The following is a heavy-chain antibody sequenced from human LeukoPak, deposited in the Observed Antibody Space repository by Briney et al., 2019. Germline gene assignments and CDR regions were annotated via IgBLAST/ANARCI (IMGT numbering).Heavy chain of an antibody. CDR2: ISYDGSNK. V-gene: IGHV3-30*04. CDR3: ARDRWFGELPYFDY. Sequence: GGSLRLSCAASGFTFSSYAMHWVRQAPGKGLEWVAVISYDGSNKYCADSVKGRFTISRDNSKNTLYLQMNSLRAEDTAVYYCARDRWFGELPYFDYWGQGTLVTVSS. CDR1: GFTFSSYA. J-gene: IGHJ4*02. D-gene: IGHD3-10*01.